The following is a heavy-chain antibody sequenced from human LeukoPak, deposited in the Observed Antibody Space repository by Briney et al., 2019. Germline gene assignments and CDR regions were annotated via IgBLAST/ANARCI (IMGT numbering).Heavy chain of an antibody. D-gene: IGHD2-2*01. J-gene: IGHJ6*02. Sequence: PGGSLRLSCTASGFTFGDYAMSWFRQAPGKGLEWIGEINHSGSTNYNPSLKSRVTISVDTSKNQFSLKLSSVTAADTAVYYCAGFPAIQSYYYYGMDVWGQGTTVTVSS. CDR3: AGFPAIQSYYYYGMDV. CDR1: GFTFGDYA. V-gene: IGHV4-34*08. CDR2: INHSGST.